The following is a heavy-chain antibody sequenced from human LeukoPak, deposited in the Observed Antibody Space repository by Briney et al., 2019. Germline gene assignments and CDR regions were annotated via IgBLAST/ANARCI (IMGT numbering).Heavy chain of an antibody. D-gene: IGHD1-1*01. CDR2: ISYSGST. Sequence: PSETLSLTCTVSGGSVSSGSYYWSWIRQPPGKGLEWIGYISYSGSTNYNPSLKNRVTISVDTSRNQISLKVSSVTAADTAVYCCARVTVLTTARGYFDYWGQGTLVTVSS. V-gene: IGHV4-61*01. CDR3: ARVTVLTTARGYFDY. CDR1: GGSVSSGSYY. J-gene: IGHJ4*02.